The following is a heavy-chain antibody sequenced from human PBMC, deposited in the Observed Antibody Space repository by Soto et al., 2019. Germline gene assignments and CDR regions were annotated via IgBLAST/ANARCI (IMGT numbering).Heavy chain of an antibody. CDR1: GFTFSNYW. CDR2: IKQDGSEK. CDR3: ARAYI. J-gene: IGHJ3*02. Sequence: EVQLVESGGGLVQPGGSLRLSCVASGFTFSNYWMSWVRQAPGKGPEWVANIKQDGSEKYYVDSVKGRFTISRDSAKNSLYLQMNSLRGEDTAVYYCARAYIWGQGTMVTVSS. V-gene: IGHV3-7*01.